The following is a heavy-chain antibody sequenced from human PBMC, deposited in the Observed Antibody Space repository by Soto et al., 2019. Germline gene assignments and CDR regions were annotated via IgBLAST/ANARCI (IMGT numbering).Heavy chain of an antibody. CDR3: AKDEGKLWFAGY. D-gene: IGHD5-18*01. CDR2: IGTAGDT. V-gene: IGHV3-13*01. Sequence: EVQLVESGGGLVQPGGSLRLSCAASGFTFSSFDMHWVRQPTGKGLEWVSAIGTAGDTYYPGSVKGRFTISRDNAKNSLHLQMNSLRAEDTAVYYCAKDEGKLWFAGYWGQGTLVTVSS. J-gene: IGHJ4*02. CDR1: GFTFSSFD.